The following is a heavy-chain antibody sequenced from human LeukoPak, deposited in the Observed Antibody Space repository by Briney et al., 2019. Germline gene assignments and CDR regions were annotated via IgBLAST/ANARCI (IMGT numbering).Heavy chain of an antibody. Sequence: ASVTVSCKASGYTFTSYGISWVRQAPGQGLEWMGWISAYNGNTNYAQKLQGRVTMTTDTSTSTAYMELRSLRSDDTAVYYCAILYDSSGYYDYWGQGTLVTVSS. CDR2: ISAYNGNT. CDR1: GYTFTSYG. V-gene: IGHV1-18*01. J-gene: IGHJ4*02. D-gene: IGHD3-22*01. CDR3: AILYDSSGYYDY.